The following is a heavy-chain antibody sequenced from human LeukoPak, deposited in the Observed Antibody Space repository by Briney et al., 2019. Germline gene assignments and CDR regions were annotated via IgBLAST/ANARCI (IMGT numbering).Heavy chain of an antibody. CDR2: TSGSGGST. V-gene: IGHV3-23*01. J-gene: IGHJ4*02. D-gene: IGHD3-16*01. Sequence: PGGTLRLSCAASGFTFSSYGMRWVRQAPGKGLEWVSGTSGSGGSTYYADSVKGRFTISRDNSKNTLYLQMNSLRAEDTAVYYCAKDLPAPYDQYYFDYWGQGTLVTVSS. CDR1: GFTFSSYG. CDR3: AKDLPAPYDQYYFDY.